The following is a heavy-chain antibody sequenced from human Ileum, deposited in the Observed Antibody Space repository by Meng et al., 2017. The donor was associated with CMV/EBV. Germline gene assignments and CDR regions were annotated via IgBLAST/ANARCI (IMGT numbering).Heavy chain of an antibody. J-gene: IGHJ4*02. D-gene: IGHD3-10*01. CDR2: MYYTGNS. V-gene: IGHV4-31*02. CDR1: GGSIRSGYY. Sequence: VSGGSIRSGYYWSWIRQRPGKGLEWMGYMYYTGNSKYNPSLKGRISMSVDASKNQFSLKLDSVTAADTAIYYCVSQKGRSLGGRFDYWGQGALVTVSS. CDR3: VSQKGRSLGGRFDY.